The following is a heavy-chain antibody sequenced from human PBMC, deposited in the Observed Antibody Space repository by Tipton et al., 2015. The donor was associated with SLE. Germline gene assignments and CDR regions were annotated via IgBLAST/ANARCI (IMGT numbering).Heavy chain of an antibody. CDR3: ARGPIGGGYSGYDTNWFDP. CDR2: IHYSGTT. CDR1: GGSIGRDY. Sequence: TLSLTCTVSGGSIGRDYWSWIRQPPGKGLGWIGYIHYSGTTYYNLSLQGRVTISVDTSKSQFSLKLNSVTAADTAIYSCARGPIGGGYSGYDTNWFDPWGQGTLVTVSS. J-gene: IGHJ5*02. D-gene: IGHD5-12*01. V-gene: IGHV4-59*01.